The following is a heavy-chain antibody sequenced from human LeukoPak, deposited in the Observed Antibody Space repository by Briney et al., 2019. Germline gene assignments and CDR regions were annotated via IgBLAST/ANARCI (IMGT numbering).Heavy chain of an antibody. D-gene: IGHD4-17*01. CDR3: QAVTTTYSYY. V-gene: IGHV4-4*07. Sequence: PSETLSLTCTVAGGSISTYYWSWIRQPAGKGLEWVGQIYTSGSTNYNPSLKSRVRISVDKYKKQWSLKLSSVTAARAAVYYCQAVTTTYSYYWGQGTLVTVSS. CDR1: GGSISTYY. CDR2: IYTSGST. J-gene: IGHJ4*02.